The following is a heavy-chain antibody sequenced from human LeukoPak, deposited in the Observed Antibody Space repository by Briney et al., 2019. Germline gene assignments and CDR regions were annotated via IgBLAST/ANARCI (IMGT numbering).Heavy chain of an antibody. CDR2: INPNSGGT. J-gene: IGHJ4*02. Sequence: AAVKVSCKASGYTFTGYYMHWVRQGPGQGLEWVRWINPNSGGTNYAQKFQGRGTMTRDTSISTAYMELSRLRSDDTAVYYCARDTRFGGSCNYWGQGTLVTVSS. D-gene: IGHD2-15*01. CDR3: ARDTRFGGSCNY. CDR1: GYTFTGYY. V-gene: IGHV1-2*02.